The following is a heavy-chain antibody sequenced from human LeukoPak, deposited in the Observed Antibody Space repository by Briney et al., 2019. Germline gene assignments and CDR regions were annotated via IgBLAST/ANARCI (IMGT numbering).Heavy chain of an antibody. D-gene: IGHD3-22*01. V-gene: IGHV3-30*02. J-gene: IGHJ5*02. CDR1: GFIFSSFG. CDR3: ANGGTYSSGP. Sequence: GGSLRLSCGASGFIFSSFGMHWVRQAPGKGLEWVAFIRYDGRDTYYADSVKGRFTISRDNSKNMLFLQMDSLRDEDTALYYCANGGTYSSGPWGQGTLVTVSS. CDR2: IRYDGRDT.